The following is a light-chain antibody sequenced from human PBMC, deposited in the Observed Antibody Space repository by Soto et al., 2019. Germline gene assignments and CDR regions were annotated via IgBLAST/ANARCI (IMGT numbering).Light chain of an antibody. Sequence: DIQMTQSPSSLSASVGDRVTITFRASQRISSYLNWYQQKPGKAPKLPIYAASSLQSGVPSRFSGSGSGTDFTLTISSLQPEDFATYYCQQSYSTWTFGQGTKVDI. V-gene: IGKV1-39*01. J-gene: IGKJ1*01. CDR2: AAS. CDR1: QRISSY. CDR3: QQSYSTWT.